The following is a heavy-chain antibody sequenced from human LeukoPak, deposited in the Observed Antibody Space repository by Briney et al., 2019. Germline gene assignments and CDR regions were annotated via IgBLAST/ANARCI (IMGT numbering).Heavy chain of an antibody. CDR2: IKQDGSEK. V-gene: IGHV3-7*03. CDR1: GFTFSGYW. D-gene: IGHD3-10*01. Sequence: GGSLRLSCVASGFTFSGYWMSWVRQAPGKGLEWVANIKQDGSEKYYVDSVKGRFTISRDNAKKSLYLQMNSLRAEDTAVYYCAKVSLLLWFGELRGQGTMVTVSS. J-gene: IGHJ3*01. CDR3: AKVSLLLWFGEL.